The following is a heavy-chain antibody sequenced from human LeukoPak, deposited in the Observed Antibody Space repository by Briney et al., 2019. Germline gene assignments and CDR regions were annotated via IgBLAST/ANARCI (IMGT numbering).Heavy chain of an antibody. J-gene: IGHJ6*03. CDR3: ARSSVTADDFYYYYMDV. CDR1: GGSISSGHYY. D-gene: IGHD1-20*01. Sequence: SQTLSLTCTVSGGSISSGHYYWTWIRQHPGKGLEWIGYIYYRGNTYSNPFLTGRLTISVDTSKNQFSLRLSSVTAADTAVYYCARSSVTADDFYYYYMDVWGKGTTVTVSS. CDR2: IYYRGNT. V-gene: IGHV4-31*03.